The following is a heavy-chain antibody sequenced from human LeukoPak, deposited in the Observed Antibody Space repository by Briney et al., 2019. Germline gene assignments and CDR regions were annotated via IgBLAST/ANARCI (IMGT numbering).Heavy chain of an antibody. J-gene: IGHJ3*02. CDR2: ISSSSSYI. V-gene: IGHV3-21*01. CDR1: GFTFSSYS. CDR3: ASIVVVPAASRRPYDAFDI. Sequence: GGSLRLSCAASGFTFSSYSINWVRQAPGKGLEWVSSISSSSSYIYYADSVKGRFTISRDNAKNSLYLQMNSLRAEDTAVYYCASIVVVPAASRRPYDAFDIWGQGTMVTVSS. D-gene: IGHD2-2*01.